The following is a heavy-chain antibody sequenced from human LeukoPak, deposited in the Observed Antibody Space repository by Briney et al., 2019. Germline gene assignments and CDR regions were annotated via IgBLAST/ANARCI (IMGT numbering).Heavy chain of an antibody. CDR1: GFTFNNYA. D-gene: IGHD3-10*02. CDR3: AKALRNYVSYWYFDL. J-gene: IGHJ2*01. Sequence: PGGSLRLSCAASGFTFNNYAMSWVRQPPGRGLEWVSLISGSGGSTYYADSVKGRITISRDNSKNTLYLQMNSLRADDTAVYYCAKALRNYVSYWYFDLWGRGTLVTVSS. V-gene: IGHV3-23*01. CDR2: ISGSGGST.